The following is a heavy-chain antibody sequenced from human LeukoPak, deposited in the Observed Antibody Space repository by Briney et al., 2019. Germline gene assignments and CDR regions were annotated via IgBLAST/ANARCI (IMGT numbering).Heavy chain of an antibody. CDR1: GXSISRSSYY. V-gene: IGHV4-39*07. D-gene: IGHD6-19*01. J-gene: IGHJ4*02. CDR3: ARSERYNSGWYFYFDY. CDR2: IYYSGST. Sequence: PSETLSLTCTVSGXSISRSSYYWAWIRQPPGKGLEWIGSIYYSGSTYYNPSLKSRVTISVDTSKNQFSLKVSSVTAADTAAYYCARSERYNSGWYFYFDYWGQGTLVTVSS.